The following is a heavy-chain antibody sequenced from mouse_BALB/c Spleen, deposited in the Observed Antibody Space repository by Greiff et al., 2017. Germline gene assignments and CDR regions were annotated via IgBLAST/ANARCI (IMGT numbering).Heavy chain of an antibody. CDR3: ARWGEDYAMDY. Sequence: VQLQQSGAELMKPGASVKISCKATVYTFSSYWIEWVKQRPGHGLEWIGEILPGSGSTNYNEKFKGKATFTADTSSNTAYMQLSSLTSEDSAVYYCARWGEDYAMDYWGQGTSVTVSS. CDR1: VYTFSSYW. CDR2: ILPGSGST. V-gene: IGHV1-9*01. J-gene: IGHJ4*01.